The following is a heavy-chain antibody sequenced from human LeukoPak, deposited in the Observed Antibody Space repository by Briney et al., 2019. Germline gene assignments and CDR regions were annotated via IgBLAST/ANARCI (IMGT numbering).Heavy chain of an antibody. D-gene: IGHD6-6*01. CDR1: GDTFSSYY. CDR3: ARGGLSGTSSYYFDY. CDR2: INPSGGST. J-gene: IGHJ4*02. V-gene: IGHV1-46*01. Sequence: GASVNVSRKASGDTFSSYYMHWVRQAPGQGLEWMEIINPSGGSTSYAQKFQGRVTVTRDTSTSTVYMELTSLRSEDTAVYYCARGGLSGTSSYYFDYWGQGTLVTVSS.